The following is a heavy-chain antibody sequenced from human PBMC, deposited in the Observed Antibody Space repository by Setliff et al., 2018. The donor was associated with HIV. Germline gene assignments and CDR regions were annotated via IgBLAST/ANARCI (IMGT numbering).Heavy chain of an antibody. V-gene: IGHV3-30*02. D-gene: IGHD3-10*01. CDR1: GFTFSAYG. CDR2: IRYDGSNK. J-gene: IGHJ6*02. CDR3: ARSVIGYYYYGMDV. Sequence: GGSLRLSCAASGFTFSAYGMHWVRQAPGKGLEWVAFIRYDGSNKYYADSAKGRFTISRDNSKNTLYLQMNSLRAEDTAVYYCARSVIGYYYYGMDVWGQGTLVTVSS.